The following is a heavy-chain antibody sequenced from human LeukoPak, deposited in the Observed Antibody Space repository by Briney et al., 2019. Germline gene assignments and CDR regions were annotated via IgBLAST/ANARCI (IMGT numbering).Heavy chain of an antibody. CDR1: GGSFSGYY. CDR3: ARGRYSSGWYLGYYFDY. Sequence: SETLSLTCAVYGGSFSGYYWSWIRHPPRKGLEWMGEINHSGSTNYNPSLKSRVTISVDTSKNQFSLKLSSVTAADTAVYYCARGRYSSGWYLGYYFDYWGQGTLVTVSS. D-gene: IGHD6-19*01. V-gene: IGHV4-34*01. CDR2: INHSGST. J-gene: IGHJ4*02.